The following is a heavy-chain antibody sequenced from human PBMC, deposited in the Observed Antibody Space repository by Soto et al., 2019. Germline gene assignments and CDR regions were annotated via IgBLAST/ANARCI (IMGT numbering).Heavy chain of an antibody. CDR1: GFTFSSYA. J-gene: IGHJ4*02. V-gene: IGHV3-23*01. Sequence: EVQLLESGGGLVQPGESLRLSCAASGFTFSSYAMSWVRQAPGKGLEWVSVISGSDDSTYYADSVKGRFTISRDNSKDTLFLQMNSLRAEYTAVYYCAKRSSSSTCDYWGEGSVVTVSS. D-gene: IGHD6-6*01. CDR2: ISGSDDST. CDR3: AKRSSSSTCDY.